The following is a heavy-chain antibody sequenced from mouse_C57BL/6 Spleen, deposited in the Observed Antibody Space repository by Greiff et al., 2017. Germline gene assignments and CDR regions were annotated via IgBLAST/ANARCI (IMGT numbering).Heavy chain of an antibody. Sequence: QVQLQQPGAELVKPGASVKLSCKASGYTFTSYWMHWVKQRPGRGLEWIGRIDPNSGGTKYIEKFTSKATLTVDKPSSTAYMPLSSLTSEDSAVYYCARWGDKLRPIYAMDYWGQGASVTVSS. D-gene: IGHD3-2*02. J-gene: IGHJ4*01. CDR1: GYTFTSYW. CDR3: ARWGDKLRPIYAMDY. V-gene: IGHV1-72*01. CDR2: IDPNSGGT.